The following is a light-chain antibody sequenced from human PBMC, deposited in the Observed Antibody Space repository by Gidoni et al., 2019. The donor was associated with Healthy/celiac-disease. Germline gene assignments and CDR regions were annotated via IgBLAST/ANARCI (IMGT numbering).Light chain of an antibody. CDR1: QSVSSSY. J-gene: IGKJ1*01. CDR3: QQYGSSPWT. Sequence: IVLTHSPGTLSLSPGERATLSCSASQSVSSSYLAWYQQKPGQAPRLLIYGASSRATGIPDRFSGSGSGTDFTLTISRLEPEDFAVYYCQQYGSSPWTFGQGTKVEIK. V-gene: IGKV3-20*01. CDR2: GAS.